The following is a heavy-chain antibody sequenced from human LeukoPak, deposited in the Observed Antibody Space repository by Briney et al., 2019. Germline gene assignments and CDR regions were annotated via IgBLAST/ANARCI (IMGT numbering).Heavy chain of an antibody. CDR1: GFTFSSYE. V-gene: IGHV3-48*03. CDR2: IDKSGGTI. D-gene: IGHD7-27*01. CDR3: GRGHWGLDY. Sequence: PGGSLRLSYAASGFTFSSYEMNWVRQAPGKGLEWVAFIDKSGGTIYSADSVKGRFTISRDNAKSSLYLEMNSLRAEDTAVYYCGRGHWGLDYWGQGTLVTVSS. J-gene: IGHJ4*02.